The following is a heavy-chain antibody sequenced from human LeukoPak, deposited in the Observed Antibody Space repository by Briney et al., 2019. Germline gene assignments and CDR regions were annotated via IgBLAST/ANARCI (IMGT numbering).Heavy chain of an antibody. CDR3: AREIDYGDYHDAFDI. CDR1: GYSISSGYF. Sequence: SETLSLTCTVSGYSISSGYFWGWIRQPPGKGLEWIGSIYYSGSTYYNPSLKSRVTISVDTSKNQFSLKLSSVTAADTAVYYCAREIDYGDYHDAFDIWGQGTMVTVSS. D-gene: IGHD4-17*01. V-gene: IGHV4-38-2*02. J-gene: IGHJ3*02. CDR2: IYYSGST.